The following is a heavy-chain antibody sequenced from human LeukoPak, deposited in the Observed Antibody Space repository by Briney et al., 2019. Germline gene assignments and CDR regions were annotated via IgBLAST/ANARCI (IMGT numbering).Heavy chain of an antibody. Sequence: GGSLRLSCAASGFTFSSYAMSWVRQAPGKGLEWVSAISGSGGSTYYADSVKGRFTISRDNSKNMLDLQMNSLRAEDTAVYYCAKAYSSVWYYFDYWGQGTLVTVSS. CDR3: AKAYSSVWYYFDY. CDR2: ISGSGGST. D-gene: IGHD6-19*01. CDR1: GFTFSSYA. J-gene: IGHJ4*02. V-gene: IGHV3-23*01.